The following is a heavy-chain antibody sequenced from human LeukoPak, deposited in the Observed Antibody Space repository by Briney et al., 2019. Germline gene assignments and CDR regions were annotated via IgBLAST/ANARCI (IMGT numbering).Heavy chain of an antibody. J-gene: IGHJ4*02. CDR1: GYIFTTYW. V-gene: IGHV5-51*01. CDR3: ARRAYCGGDCYVDY. D-gene: IGHD2-21*02. CDR2: IYPGDSDT. Sequence: GESLKISCQGSGYIFTTYWIGWVRQMPGKGLEWMGIIYPGDSDTRYSPSFQGQVTISADKSISTAYLQWSRLKASDTAMYYCARRAYCGGDCYVDYWGQGTPVTVSS.